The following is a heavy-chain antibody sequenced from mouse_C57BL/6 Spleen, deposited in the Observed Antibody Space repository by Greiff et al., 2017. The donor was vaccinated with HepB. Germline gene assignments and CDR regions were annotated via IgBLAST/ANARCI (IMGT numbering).Heavy chain of an antibody. CDR1: GYTFTSYW. CDR2: IDPSDSYT. J-gene: IGHJ4*01. V-gene: IGHV1-50*01. Sequence: QVQLQQPGAELVKPGASVKLSCTASGYTFTSYWMQWVKQRPGQGLEWIGEIDPSDSYTNYNQKFKGKATLTVDTSSSTAYMQLSSLTSEDSAVYYCARDAPMDYWGQGTSVTVSS. CDR3: ARDAPMDY.